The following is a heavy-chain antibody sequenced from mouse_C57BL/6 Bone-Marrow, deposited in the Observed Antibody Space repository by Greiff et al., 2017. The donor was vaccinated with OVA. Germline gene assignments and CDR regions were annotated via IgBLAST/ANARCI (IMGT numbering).Heavy chain of an antibody. V-gene: IGHV1-76*01. Sequence: SGAELVRPGASVKLSCKASGYPFTDYYINWVKQRLGQGLEWFARIYPGSGDTYYNEKFKGKATLTAAKSSSTAYRQLSCLTSEDSDVDVGARSPYYGRSGDYWCRGTALTVTA. CDR1: GYPFTDYY. CDR2: IYPGSGDT. J-gene: IGHJ2*01. CDR3: ARSPYYGRSGDY. D-gene: IGHD1-1*01.